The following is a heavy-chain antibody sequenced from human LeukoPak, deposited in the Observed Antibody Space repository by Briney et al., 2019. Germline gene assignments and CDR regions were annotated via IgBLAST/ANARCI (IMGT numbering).Heavy chain of an antibody. CDR3: ARRLGGSSEGYEF. D-gene: IGHD1-26*01. Sequence: ASVKDSCKASGYTFTNLTEYYIHWVRPAPGHGLEWMGWINPNNVGTKYAQKFQGRVTMTRDMSMNTAYMELSSLTSDDTAVYYCARRLGGSSEGYEFWGQGPLVTVSS. V-gene: IGHV1-2*02. J-gene: IGHJ4*02. CDR2: INPNNVGT. CDR1: GYTFTNLTEYY.